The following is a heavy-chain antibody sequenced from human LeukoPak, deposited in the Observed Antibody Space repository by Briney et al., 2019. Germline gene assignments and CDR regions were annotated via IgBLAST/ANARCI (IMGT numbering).Heavy chain of an antibody. D-gene: IGHD3-3*01. CDR1: GFTFSSYA. Sequence: GGSLRLSCAASGFTFSSYAMSWVRQAPGKGLEWVSAISGSGGSTYYADSVKGRFTISRDNSKNTLYLQMNSLRAEDTAVYYCAKDGLEYYDFWSGFTAPYYYTDVWGKGTTVTVSS. CDR3: AKDGLEYYDFWSGFTAPYYYTDV. J-gene: IGHJ6*03. CDR2: ISGSGGST. V-gene: IGHV3-23*01.